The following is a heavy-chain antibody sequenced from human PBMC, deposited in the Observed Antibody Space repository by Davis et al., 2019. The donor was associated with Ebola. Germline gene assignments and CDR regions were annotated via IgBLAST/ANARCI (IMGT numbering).Heavy chain of an antibody. CDR1: GFTFSNAW. CDR2: INQDGSEK. J-gene: IGHJ4*02. Sequence: PGGSLRLSCAASGFTFSNAWMNWVRQAPGKGLEWVANINQDGSEKQYVDSVKGRFTISRDNAKNSLYLQMSSVRADDTAMYYCARDLVYGGNAFFDYWGQGTPVSVSS. V-gene: IGHV3-7*03. CDR3: ARDLVYGGNAFFDY. D-gene: IGHD4-23*01.